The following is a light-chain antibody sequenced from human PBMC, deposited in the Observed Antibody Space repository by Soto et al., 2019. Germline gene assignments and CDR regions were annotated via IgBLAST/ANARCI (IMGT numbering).Light chain of an antibody. CDR2: AAS. CDR1: QDIRSD. Sequence: AIQMTQFTSSLSASVGDRVTITCRASQDIRSDLGWYQQRPGKAPKLLIYAASSLESGVPSRFSGSGSGTDFTLTISSLQPEDFATYYCLQDHNYPLTFGGGTKVDIK. V-gene: IGKV1-6*01. CDR3: LQDHNYPLT. J-gene: IGKJ4*01.